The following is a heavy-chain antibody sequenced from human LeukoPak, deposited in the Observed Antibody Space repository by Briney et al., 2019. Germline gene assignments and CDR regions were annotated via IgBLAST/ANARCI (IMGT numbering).Heavy chain of an antibody. D-gene: IGHD3-16*02. Sequence: PSETLSLTCAVYGGSFSGYYWSWIRQPPGKGLEWIGEINHSGSTNYNPSLKSRVTISVDTSKNQFSLKLSSVAAADTAVYYCARAQGHYDYVWGSYRSRPNFDYWGQGTLVTVSS. J-gene: IGHJ4*02. CDR2: INHSGST. CDR1: GGSFSGYY. V-gene: IGHV4-34*01. CDR3: ARAQGHYDYVWGSYRSRPNFDY.